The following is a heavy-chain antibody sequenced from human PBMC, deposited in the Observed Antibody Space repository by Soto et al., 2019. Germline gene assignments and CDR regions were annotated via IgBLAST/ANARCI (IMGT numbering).Heavy chain of an antibody. CDR2: ISYDGNTK. J-gene: IGHJ4*02. V-gene: IGHV3-30-3*01. CDR3: AKETSAYEIDY. D-gene: IGHD5-12*01. CDR1: GFIFSGYA. Sequence: GGSLRLSCAAFGFIFSGYAMHWVRQAPGKGLNWVAVISYDGNTKYYADSVKGRFTVSRDNSKNTLYVQMNNLSPEDTAMYYCAKETSAYEIDYWGQGTLVNVSS.